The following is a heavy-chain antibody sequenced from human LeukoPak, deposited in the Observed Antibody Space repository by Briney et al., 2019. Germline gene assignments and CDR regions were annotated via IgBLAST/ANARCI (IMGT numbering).Heavy chain of an antibody. J-gene: IGHJ4*02. V-gene: IGHV3-9*03. Sequence: PGRSLRLSCAASGFTFDDYAMHWLRQAPGKGLEWVSGVSWNSGSTVYVDSVKGRFTISRDNAKNSLYLQMYSLRPEDMALYYCVRDVSLGFCSGGACSAHFDYWGQGTLVIVSS. CDR1: GFTFDDYA. CDR3: VRDVSLGFCSGGACSAHFDY. D-gene: IGHD2-15*01. CDR2: VSWNSGST.